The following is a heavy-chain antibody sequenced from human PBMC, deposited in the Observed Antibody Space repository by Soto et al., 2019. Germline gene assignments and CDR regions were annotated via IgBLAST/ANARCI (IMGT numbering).Heavy chain of an antibody. CDR2: ISDSGGST. V-gene: IGHV3-23*01. CDR3: AKGTYYYGSAPYYFDY. Sequence: PGGSLRLSCAASGFTFSSYAMSWVRQAPGKWLEWVSGISDSGGSTYYADSVKGRFTISRDNSKNTLYLQMNSLRAEDTAVYYCAKGTYYYGSAPYYFDYWGQGTLVTVSS. D-gene: IGHD3-10*01. CDR1: GFTFSSYA. J-gene: IGHJ4*02.